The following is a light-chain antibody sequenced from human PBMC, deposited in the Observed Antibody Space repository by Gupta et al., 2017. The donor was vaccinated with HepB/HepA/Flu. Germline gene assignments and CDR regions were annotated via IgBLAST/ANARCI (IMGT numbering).Light chain of an antibody. V-gene: IGKV3-15*01. CDR3: QQYNDWPSWT. J-gene: IGKJ1*01. Sequence: EIVMTQSPATLSVSPGERATLSCRASQSVSSNLAWYQQKPGQAPRLLIYGASTRATGIPARFSGSGSGTEFILTITSLQSEHFAVYYCQQYNDWPSWTFGQGTKVEIK. CDR1: QSVSSN. CDR2: GAS.